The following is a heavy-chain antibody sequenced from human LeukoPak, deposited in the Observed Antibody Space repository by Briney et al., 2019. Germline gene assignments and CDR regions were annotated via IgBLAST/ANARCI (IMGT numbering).Heavy chain of an antibody. V-gene: IGHV3-48*04. J-gene: IGHJ6*04. CDR2: ISSSGSTI. Sequence: GGSLRLSCAASGFIFNSHSMNWVRQAPGKGLEWVSYISSSGSTIYYADSVKGRFTISRDNAKNSLYLQMNSLRAEDTAVYYCAELGITMIGGVWGKGTTVTVSS. CDR1: GFIFNSHS. D-gene: IGHD3-10*02. CDR3: AELGITMIGGV.